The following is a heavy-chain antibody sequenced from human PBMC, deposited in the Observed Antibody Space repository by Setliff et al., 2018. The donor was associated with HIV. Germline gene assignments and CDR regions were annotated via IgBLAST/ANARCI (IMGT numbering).Heavy chain of an antibody. CDR1: GFTFSSYS. CDR3: TTDAKTGVATGY. CDR2: ISTSRSYI. J-gene: IGHJ4*02. V-gene: IGHV3-21*03. Sequence: GGSLRLSCAASGFTFSSYSMNWVRQAPGKGLEWVSSISTSRSYIYYAAPVQGRFTISKDDSENTLYLQMNSLKTEDTAVYYCTTDAKTGVATGYWGQGTLVTVSS. D-gene: IGHD2-21*01.